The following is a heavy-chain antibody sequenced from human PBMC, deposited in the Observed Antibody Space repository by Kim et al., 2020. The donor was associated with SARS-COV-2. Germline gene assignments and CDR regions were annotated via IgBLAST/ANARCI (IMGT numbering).Heavy chain of an antibody. D-gene: IGHD3-10*01. CDR2: ISHTGRT. Sequence: SETLSLTCAVFGGSLSGNYWIWIRQPPGKGLEWIGEISHTGRTQYNPSLKSRVTISLDASKNQFSLKLTSVTAADTAIYYCARHNSGSRGGAYWGQGSL. J-gene: IGHJ4*02. CDR1: GGSLSGNY. CDR3: ARHNSGSRGGAY. V-gene: IGHV4-34*01.